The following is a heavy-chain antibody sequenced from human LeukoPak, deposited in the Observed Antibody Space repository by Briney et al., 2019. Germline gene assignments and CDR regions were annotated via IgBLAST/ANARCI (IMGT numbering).Heavy chain of an antibody. Sequence: GGSLRLSCAASGFTFSSYSMNWVRQAPGKGLEWVSSISSSSSYIYYADSVKGRFTISRDNAKSSLYLQMNSLRAEDTAVYYCARAEGDTAMVNFYYFDYWGQGTLVTVSS. V-gene: IGHV3-21*01. CDR3: ARAEGDTAMVNFYYFDY. CDR2: ISSSSSYI. J-gene: IGHJ4*02. D-gene: IGHD5-18*01. CDR1: GFTFSSYS.